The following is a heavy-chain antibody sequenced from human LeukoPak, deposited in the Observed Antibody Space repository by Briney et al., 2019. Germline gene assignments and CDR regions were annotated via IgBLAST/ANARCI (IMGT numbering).Heavy chain of an antibody. CDR3: ARCSGGSCYHSDDY. J-gene: IGHJ4*02. D-gene: IGHD2-15*01. V-gene: IGHV3-66*01. Sequence: PGGSLRLSCAASGFTVSYNYMTWVRQAPGKGLEWVSVIYSGGQTYYADSVKGRFTISRVNSKDTVYLQMNSLRAEDTAIYYCARCSGGSCYHSDDYWGQGTLVTVST. CDR2: IYSGGQT. CDR1: GFTVSYNY.